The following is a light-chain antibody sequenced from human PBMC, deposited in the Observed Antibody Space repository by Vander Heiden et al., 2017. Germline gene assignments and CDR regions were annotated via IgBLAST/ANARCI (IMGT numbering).Light chain of an antibody. CDR3: QSADSSVSY. CDR2: KDT. V-gene: IGLV3-25*01. J-gene: IGLJ1*01. Sequence: SPGQTAQIPCPGVALPNRFTHSYQQKSGQAPVLVMLKDTIRPSDVPARFSGFSSKTAVTLTFGGVQAEEEADYYCQSADSSVSYFGFGTRVTVL. CDR1: ALPNRF.